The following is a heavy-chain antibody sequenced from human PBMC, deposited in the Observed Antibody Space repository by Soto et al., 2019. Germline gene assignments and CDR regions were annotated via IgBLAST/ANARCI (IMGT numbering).Heavy chain of an antibody. J-gene: IGHJ4*02. CDR1: GDSISSGGYS. CDR3: ARDSRSGYYLEY. Sequence: SETLSLTCAVSGDSISSGGYSWNWIRKPPGKGLEWIGYIYHSGGTDYNPSLKSRVTITVDSSNNQFSLKLNSVTAADMAVYYCARDSRSGYYLEYWGQGTLVTISS. D-gene: IGHD3-22*01. V-gene: IGHV4-30-2*01. CDR2: IYHSGGT.